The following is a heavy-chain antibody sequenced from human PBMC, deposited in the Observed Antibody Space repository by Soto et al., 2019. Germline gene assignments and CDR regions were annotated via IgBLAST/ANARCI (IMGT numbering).Heavy chain of an antibody. CDR2: ISAYNGNT. V-gene: IGHV1-18*01. CDR3: ARERARWLQFLGRGMDV. J-gene: IGHJ6*02. Sequence: ASVKVSCKASGYTFTSYGISWVRQAPGQGLEWMGWISAYNGNTNYAQKLQGRVTMTTDTSTSTAYMELRSLRSDDTAVYYCARERARWLQFLGRGMDVCGQLTTVTVSS. D-gene: IGHD5-12*01. CDR1: GYTFTSYG.